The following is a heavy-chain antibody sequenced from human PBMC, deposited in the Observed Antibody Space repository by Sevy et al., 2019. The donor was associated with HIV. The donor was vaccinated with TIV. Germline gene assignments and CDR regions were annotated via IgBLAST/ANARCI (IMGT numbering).Heavy chain of an antibody. D-gene: IGHD3-22*01. Sequence: GGSLRLSCAASGFTFSGSAMHWVRQASGKGLEWVGRIRSKANSYATAYAASVKGRFTISREDSKNTAYLQMNSLKTEDMAVYYCTRHEEYYYDSSGPADYWGQGTLVTVSS. V-gene: IGHV3-73*01. J-gene: IGHJ4*02. CDR3: TRHEEYYYDSSGPADY. CDR1: GFTFSGSA. CDR2: IRSKANSYAT.